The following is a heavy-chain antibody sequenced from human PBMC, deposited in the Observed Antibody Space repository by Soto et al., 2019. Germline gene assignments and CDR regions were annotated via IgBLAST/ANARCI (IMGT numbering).Heavy chain of an antibody. CDR3: ARYSSGWDYFDY. V-gene: IGHV4-39*01. CDR2: IYYSGST. CDR1: GGSISSSSYY. J-gene: IGHJ4*02. D-gene: IGHD6-19*01. Sequence: QLQLQELGPGLVKPSETLSLTCTVSGGSISSSSYYWGWIRQPPGKGLEWIGSIYYSGSTYYNPSLKSRVTISVDTSKNQFSLKLSSVTAADTAVYYCARYSSGWDYFDYWGQGTLVTVSS.